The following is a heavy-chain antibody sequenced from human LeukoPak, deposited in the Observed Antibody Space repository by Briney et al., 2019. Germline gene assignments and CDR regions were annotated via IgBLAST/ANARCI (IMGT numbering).Heavy chain of an antibody. CDR3: ARKRYSSGWLDY. Sequence: SETLSLTCTVSGYSISSGYYWGWIRQPPGKGLEWIGSIYHSGSTYYNPSLKSRVTISVDTSKNQFSLKLSSVTAADTAVYYCARKRYSSGWLDYWGQGTLVTVSS. V-gene: IGHV4-38-2*02. CDR1: GYSISSGYY. J-gene: IGHJ4*02. D-gene: IGHD6-19*01. CDR2: IYHSGST.